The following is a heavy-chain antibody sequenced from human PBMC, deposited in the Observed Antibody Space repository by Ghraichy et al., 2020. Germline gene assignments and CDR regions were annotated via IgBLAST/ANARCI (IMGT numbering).Heavy chain of an antibody. D-gene: IGHD3-22*01. CDR1: GYTLTELS. Sequence: ASVKVSCKVSGYTLTELSMHWVRQAPGKGLEWMGSFEPEDGETIYAQKFQGRVTMTEDTSTDTAYMELSSLRSEDTAVYYCATAQGYYDSSGYYYPMFDYWGQGTLVTVSS. V-gene: IGHV1-24*01. J-gene: IGHJ4*02. CDR3: ATAQGYYDSSGYYYPMFDY. CDR2: FEPEDGET.